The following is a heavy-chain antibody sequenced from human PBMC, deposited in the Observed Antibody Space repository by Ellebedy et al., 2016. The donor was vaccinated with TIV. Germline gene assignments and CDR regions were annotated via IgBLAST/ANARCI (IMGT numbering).Heavy chain of an antibody. CDR1: GGTFSSYA. D-gene: IGHD3-3*01. CDR2: INPNSGGT. J-gene: IGHJ4*02. Sequence: AASVKVSCKASGGTFSSYAISWVRQAPGQGLEWMGWINPNSGGTNYAQKFQGRVTMTEDTSTDTAYMELSSLRSEDTAVYYCATGVRFLEWTFDYWGQGTLVTVSS. V-gene: IGHV1-8*02. CDR3: ATGVRFLEWTFDY.